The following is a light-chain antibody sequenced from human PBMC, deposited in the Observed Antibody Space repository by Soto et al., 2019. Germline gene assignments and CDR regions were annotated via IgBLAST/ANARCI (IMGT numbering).Light chain of an antibody. Sequence: EIVLTQSPGTLSLSPGERATLSCRASQSVSSSYLAWYQQKPGQAPRLLIYGASSRATGIPDRFSGSGSGTDFNLTISRLEPEDLAVYYCHQYGSSPPYTFGQGNKLEIK. CDR3: HQYGSSPPYT. CDR2: GAS. CDR1: QSVSSSY. J-gene: IGKJ2*01. V-gene: IGKV3-20*01.